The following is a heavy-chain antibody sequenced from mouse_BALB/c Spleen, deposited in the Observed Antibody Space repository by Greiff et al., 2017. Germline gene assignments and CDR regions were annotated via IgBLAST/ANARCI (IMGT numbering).Heavy chain of an antibody. CDR1: GFTFSSFG. CDR3: ARGYGGRIYYYAMDY. V-gene: IGHV5-17*02. J-gene: IGHJ4*01. CDR2: ISSGSSTI. D-gene: IGHD2-10*02. Sequence: EVQGVESGGGLVQPGGSRKLSCAASGFTFSSFGMHWVRQAPEKGLEWVAYISSGSSTIYYADTVKGRFTISRDNPKNTLFLQMTSLRSEDTAMYYCARGYGGRIYYYAMDYWGQGTSVTVSS.